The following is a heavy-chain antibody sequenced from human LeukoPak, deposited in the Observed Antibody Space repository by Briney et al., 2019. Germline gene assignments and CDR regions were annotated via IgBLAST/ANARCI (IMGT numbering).Heavy chain of an antibody. J-gene: IGHJ4*02. D-gene: IGHD5-18*01. CDR1: GGSISSNNW. CDR3: ARDRGGYTYSHDY. V-gene: IGHV4-4*02. CDR2: IYHDGST. Sequence: SETLSLTCAVSGGSISSNNWWIWVRQSPEKGLEWIGEIYHDGSTNYNPSLKSRVTISMDKSKNQLSLKLNFVTAADTAGYYCARDRGGYTYSHDYWGQGTLVTVSS.